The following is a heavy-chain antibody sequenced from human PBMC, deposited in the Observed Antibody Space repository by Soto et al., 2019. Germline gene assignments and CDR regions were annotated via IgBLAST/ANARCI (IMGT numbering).Heavy chain of an antibody. Sequence: EVQLVESGGGLVQPGGSLKLSCAVSGFSFRDSAIHWVRQASGIGLERVGRIRSKGYNYATVFGALVKGRFTISRDDSKNTAYLEMNRVRTGDTAVYYCTRANDYCNGGRCYFEYWGQGALVSVSS. D-gene: IGHD2-15*01. CDR1: GFSFRDSA. CDR3: TRANDYCNGGRCYFEY. CDR2: IRSKGYNYAT. J-gene: IGHJ4*02. V-gene: IGHV3-73*02.